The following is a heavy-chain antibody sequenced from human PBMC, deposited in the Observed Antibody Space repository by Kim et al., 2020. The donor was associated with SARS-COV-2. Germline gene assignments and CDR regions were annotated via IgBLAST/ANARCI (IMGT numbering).Heavy chain of an antibody. CDR3: ARANYYGSGFDY. D-gene: IGHD3-10*01. V-gene: IGHV3-33*01. Sequence: YADSVKGRFTISRDNSKNTLYLQMNSLRAEDTAVYYCARANYYGSGFDYWGQGTLVTVSS. J-gene: IGHJ4*02.